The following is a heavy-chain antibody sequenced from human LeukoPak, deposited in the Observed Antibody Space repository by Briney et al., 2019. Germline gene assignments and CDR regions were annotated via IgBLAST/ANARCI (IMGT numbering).Heavy chain of an antibody. J-gene: IGHJ4*02. D-gene: IGHD4-17*01. CDR2: INHSGST. V-gene: IGHV4-34*01. CDR3: ARTATTVTTIDY. CDR1: GGSFSGYY. Sequence: SETLSLTCAVYGGSFSGYYWSWIRQPPGKGLEWIGEINHSGSTNYNPPLKSRVTISVDTSKNQFSLKLSSVTAADTAVYYCARTATTVTTIDYWGQGTLVTVS.